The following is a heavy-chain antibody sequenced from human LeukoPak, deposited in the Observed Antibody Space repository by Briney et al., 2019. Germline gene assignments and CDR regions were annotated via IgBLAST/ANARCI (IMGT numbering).Heavy chain of an antibody. CDR1: SGSFSGYF. Sequence: PSETLSLTCVVYSGSFSGYFWSWIRQPPGKGLEWIGEINRSGSTNYNPSLKSRVTISVDTSKNQFSLKLSSVTAADTAVYYCARATYCSGDSCYSGIFDYWGQGTLVTVSS. CDR2: INRSGST. J-gene: IGHJ4*02. V-gene: IGHV4-34*01. CDR3: ARATYCSGDSCYSGIFDY. D-gene: IGHD2-15*01.